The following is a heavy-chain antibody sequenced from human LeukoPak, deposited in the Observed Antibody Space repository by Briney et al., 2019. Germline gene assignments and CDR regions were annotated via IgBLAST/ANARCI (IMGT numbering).Heavy chain of an antibody. J-gene: IGHJ4*02. CDR2: ISAYNGNT. D-gene: IGHD3-10*01. CDR1: GYTFTSYG. CDR3: ARDPGRITMVRGVFDY. Sequence: ASVKVSCKASGYTFTSYGISWVRQAPGQGLERMGWISAYNGNTNYAQKLQGRVTMTTDTSTSTAYMELRSLRSDDTAVYYCARDPGRITMVRGVFDYWGQGTLVTVSS. V-gene: IGHV1-18*04.